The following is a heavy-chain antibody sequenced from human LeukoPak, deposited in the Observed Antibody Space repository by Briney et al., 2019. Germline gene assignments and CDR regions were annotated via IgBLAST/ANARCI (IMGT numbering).Heavy chain of an antibody. Sequence: ASVKVSCKASGYTFTTYPIHWVRQAPGQRLEWMGWMNPNSGNTGYAQKFQGSVTMTRNTSISTAYMELSSLRSEDTAVYYCAGGDYYDSSGWLIWGQGTLVTVSS. V-gene: IGHV1-8*02. J-gene: IGHJ4*02. CDR3: AGGDYYDSSGWLI. CDR2: MNPNSGNT. CDR1: GYTFTTYP. D-gene: IGHD3-22*01.